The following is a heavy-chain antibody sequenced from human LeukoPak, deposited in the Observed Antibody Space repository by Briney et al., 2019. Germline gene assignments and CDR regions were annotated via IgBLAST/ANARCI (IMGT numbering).Heavy chain of an antibody. CDR1: GGSISSYY. CDR2: FYYSGST. J-gene: IGHJ6*02. V-gene: IGHV4-59*01. CDR3: ARASWGASSYYYYRMDV. Sequence: SETLSLTCIVSGGSISSYYWSWMRHFPGKGLEWIGYFYYSGSTNYNPSLKSRVTISVDTSKNQFSLKLNSVTAADTAVYYCARASWGASSYYYYRMDVWGQGTTVTVSS. D-gene: IGHD1-26*01.